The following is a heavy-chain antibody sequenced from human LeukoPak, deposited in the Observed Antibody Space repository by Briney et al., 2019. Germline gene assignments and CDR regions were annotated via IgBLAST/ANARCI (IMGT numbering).Heavy chain of an antibody. D-gene: IGHD3-16*01. CDR1: GFNVRSSH. V-gene: IGHV3-53*01. J-gene: IGHJ3*02. Sequence: PGGSLRLSCAASGFNVRSSHMTWVRQAPGKGLEWVSVIYSGGGTYYADSVKGRFTISRDNSKNTLYLQMNSLGAEDTAVYYCARDVGGGGLAFDIWGQGTMVTVSS. CDR3: ARDVGGGGLAFDI. CDR2: IYSGGGT.